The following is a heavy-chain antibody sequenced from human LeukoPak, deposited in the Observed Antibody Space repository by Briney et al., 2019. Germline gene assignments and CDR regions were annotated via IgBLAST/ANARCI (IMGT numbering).Heavy chain of an antibody. Sequence: GGSLRLSCAASGFTFSDYYMSWIRKAPGKGLEWVSYISSSGSTIYYADSVKGRFTISRDNAKNSLYLQMNSLRAEDTAVNYGAKLANNYGGTPVDYWGQGTLVTVSS. D-gene: IGHD4-23*01. CDR2: ISSSGSTI. V-gene: IGHV3-11*01. CDR3: AKLANNYGGTPVDY. J-gene: IGHJ4*02. CDR1: GFTFSDYY.